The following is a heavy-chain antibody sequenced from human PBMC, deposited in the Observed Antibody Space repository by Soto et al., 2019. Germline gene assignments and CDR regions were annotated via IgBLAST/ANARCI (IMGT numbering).Heavy chain of an antibody. Sequence: GASVKVSCKASGGTFSSYAISWVRQAPRQGLEWMGGIIPIFGTANYAQKFQGRVTITADESTSTAYMELSSLRSEDTAVYYCARRATYYYYGMDVWGQGTTVTVSS. CDR3: ARRATYYYYGMDV. J-gene: IGHJ6*02. CDR1: GGTFSSYA. CDR2: IIPIFGTA. V-gene: IGHV1-69*13.